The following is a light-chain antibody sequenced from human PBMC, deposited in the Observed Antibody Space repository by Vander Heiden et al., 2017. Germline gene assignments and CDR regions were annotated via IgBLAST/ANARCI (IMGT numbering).Light chain of an antibody. CDR3: LQDYNYPPT. J-gene: IGKJ1*01. CDR2: SAS. CDR1: QSIRNY. V-gene: IGKV1-6*01. Sequence: AIQLPHSPSSLPASVGDRVTITGRASQSIRNYLGWYQQKPGKAPKLLIYSASSLQSGVPSRFSGSGSGTDFTLTISSLQPEDFATYYCLQDYNYPPTFGQGTKVEIK.